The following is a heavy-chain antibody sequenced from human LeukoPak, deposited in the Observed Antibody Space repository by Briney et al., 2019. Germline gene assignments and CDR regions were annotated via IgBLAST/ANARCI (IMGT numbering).Heavy chain of an antibody. CDR3: ARVEDDSSGYYFYYYYYYMDV. CDR1: GFTFSNYW. J-gene: IGHJ6*03. D-gene: IGHD3-22*01. V-gene: IGHV3-7*01. CDR2: DGFEK. Sequence: GGSLRLSCVGSGFTFSNYWMNWVRQAPGKGLEWVAQDGFEKDYVDSVKGRFTISRDNAKNSLFLQMNSLRAEDTAVYYCARVEDDSSGYYFYYYYYYMDVWGKGTTVTISS.